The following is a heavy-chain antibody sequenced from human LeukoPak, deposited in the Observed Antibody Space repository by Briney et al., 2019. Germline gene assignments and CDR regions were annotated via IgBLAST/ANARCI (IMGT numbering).Heavy chain of an antibody. CDR3: ARLGTAILADFDY. CDR2: INTITGNP. Sequence: ASVEVSCKASGYTFTNYPMNWVRQAPGQGLEWMGWINTITGNPTYAQGFSERFVFSLDTSVSTAYLQISSLKAEDTAVYYCARLGTAILADFDYWGQGTLVTVSS. J-gene: IGHJ4*02. D-gene: IGHD2-21*02. CDR1: GYTFTNYP. V-gene: IGHV7-4-1*02.